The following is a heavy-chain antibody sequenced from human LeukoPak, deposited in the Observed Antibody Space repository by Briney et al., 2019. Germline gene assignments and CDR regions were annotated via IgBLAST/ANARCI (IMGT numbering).Heavy chain of an antibody. D-gene: IGHD6-13*01. J-gene: IGHJ4*02. CDR3: ARDRGSSWYVDY. CDR1: GYSFTSYY. CDR2: INPSSGGT. Sequence: GDSVKVSCKTSGYSFTSYYIHWVRQAPGQGLEWMGWINPSSGGTEYAQKFQGRVTMTGDTSISTAYMELSRLRSDDTAVYYCARDRGSSWYVDYWGQGTLVTVSP. V-gene: IGHV1-2*02.